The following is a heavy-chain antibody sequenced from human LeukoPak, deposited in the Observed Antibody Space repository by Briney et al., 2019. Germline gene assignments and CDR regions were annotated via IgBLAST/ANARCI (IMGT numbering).Heavy chain of an antibody. J-gene: IGHJ2*01. D-gene: IGHD2-2*01. CDR3: ARPCPEYCSSTSCYGNWYFDL. CDR2: IYHSGST. CDR1: SHSISSGYY. Sequence: SETLSLTCAVSSHSISSGYYWGWIRQPPGEGLERIGSIYHSGSTYYNPSLKSIVTISVHPPKTQFSLKLSAVTAADTAVYYCARPCPEYCSSTSCYGNWYFDLWGGGTLVTVSS. V-gene: IGHV4-38-2*01.